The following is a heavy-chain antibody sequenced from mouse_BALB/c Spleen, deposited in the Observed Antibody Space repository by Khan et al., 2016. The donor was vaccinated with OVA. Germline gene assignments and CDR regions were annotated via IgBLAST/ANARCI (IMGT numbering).Heavy chain of an antibody. J-gene: IGHJ4*01. Sequence: QVQLQQSGPGLVAPSQSLSITCTVSGFSLTNYGVHWVRQPPGKGLEWLVVIWSDGSTNYNSVLKSRLSISKDNSKSQVFVKMNSLQTDDTAIYYCARWFDGYSSLYAMDYWGQGTSVTVSS. CDR3: ARWFDGYSSLYAMDY. CDR2: IWSDGST. V-gene: IGHV2-6*02. D-gene: IGHD2-3*01. CDR1: GFSLTNYG.